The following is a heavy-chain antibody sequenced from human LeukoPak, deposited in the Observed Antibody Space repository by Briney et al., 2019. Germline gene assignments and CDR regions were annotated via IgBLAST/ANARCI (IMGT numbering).Heavy chain of an antibody. V-gene: IGHV3-21*01. D-gene: IGHD2-15*01. CDR2: ISTSSSYI. J-gene: IGHJ5*02. Sequence: PGGSLRLSCVASEFTFNNYAMNWVRQAPGKGPEWVSSISTSSSYIYYADSVKGRFTISRDNAKKSLYLQMNSLRAEDTAVYYCARGRAVVAASDNWFDPWGQGTLVTVSS. CDR1: EFTFNNYA. CDR3: ARGRAVVAASDNWFDP.